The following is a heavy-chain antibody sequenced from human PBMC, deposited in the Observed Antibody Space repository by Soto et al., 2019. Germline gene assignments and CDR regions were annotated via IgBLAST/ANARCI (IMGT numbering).Heavy chain of an antibody. J-gene: IGHJ5*02. CDR1: GGSISSYY. V-gene: IGHV4-4*07. Sequence: QVQLQESGPGLVKPSETLSLTCTVSGGSISSYYWSWIRQPAGKGLEWIGRIYTSGSTNYNPSLKSRVTMSVDTSKNQFSLKLSSVTAADTAVYYCARDLSSSWYKLLYNWFDPWGQGTLVTVSS. CDR3: ARDLSSSWYKLLYNWFDP. D-gene: IGHD6-13*01. CDR2: IYTSGST.